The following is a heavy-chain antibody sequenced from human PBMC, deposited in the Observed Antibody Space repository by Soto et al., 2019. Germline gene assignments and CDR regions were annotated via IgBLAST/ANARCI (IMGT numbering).Heavy chain of an antibody. CDR3: ARHGKQLEPYYFDY. J-gene: IGHJ4*02. Sequence: SETLSLTCTVSGGSIISSSYYWGWIRQPPGKGLEWIGSIYYSGSTYYNPSLKSRVTISVDTSKNQFSLKLSSVTAADTAVYYCARHGKQLEPYYFDYWGQGTLVTVSS. D-gene: IGHD6-6*01. CDR2: IYYSGST. CDR1: GGSIISSSYY. V-gene: IGHV4-39*01.